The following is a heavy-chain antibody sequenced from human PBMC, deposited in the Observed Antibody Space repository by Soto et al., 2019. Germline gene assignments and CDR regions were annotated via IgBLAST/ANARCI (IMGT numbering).Heavy chain of an antibody. CDR1: GGSFSGYY. Sequence: QVQLQQWGAGLLKPSETLSLTCAVYGGSFSGYYWSWIRQPPGKGLEWIGEINHSGSTDYNPSLNSRVTMSVDTSKNQFSLKLSSVTAADTAVDYCATTTSENRDIVVATCSGWFDPWGQGTLVTVSS. CDR3: ATTTSENRDIVVATCSGWFDP. V-gene: IGHV4-34*01. J-gene: IGHJ5*02. D-gene: IGHD2-2*01. CDR2: INHSGST.